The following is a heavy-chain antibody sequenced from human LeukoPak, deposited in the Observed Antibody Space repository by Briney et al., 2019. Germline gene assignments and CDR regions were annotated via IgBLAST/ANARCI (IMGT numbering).Heavy chain of an antibody. CDR3: ARGWNYEDY. CDR1: GSSFTTYW. D-gene: IGHD1-7*01. Sequence: GASLKISCKGSGSSFTTYWIGWVRQMPGRGLEWMGIIYPGDSDTRYSPSFQGQVTISADKSITTAYLQWSSLKASDTAMYYCARGWNYEDYWGQGTLVTVSS. V-gene: IGHV5-51*01. J-gene: IGHJ4*02. CDR2: IYPGDSDT.